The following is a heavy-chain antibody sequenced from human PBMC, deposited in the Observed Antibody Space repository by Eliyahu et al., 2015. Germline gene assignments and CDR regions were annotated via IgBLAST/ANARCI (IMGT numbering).Heavy chain of an antibody. J-gene: IGHJ4*02. V-gene: IGHV3-15*01. CDR1: GFTSXNAW. CDR3: TIYDSSGYFLDY. CDR2: IKSESDGATT. D-gene: IGHD3-22*01. Sequence: EVQLVESGGGLVKPGGSLRLXXAASGFTSXNAWMSWIRQTPGKGLEFIGRIKSESDGATTDYTAPVKGRFTISRDDSKNTLYLQMDSLETEDTAIYYCTIYDSSGYFLDYWGQGTLVTVSS.